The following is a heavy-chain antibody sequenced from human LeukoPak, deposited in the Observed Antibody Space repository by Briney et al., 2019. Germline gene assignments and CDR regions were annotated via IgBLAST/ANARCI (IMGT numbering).Heavy chain of an antibody. D-gene: IGHD3-22*01. CDR2: IYYSGST. Sequence: SETLSLTCTVSGGSISSYYWSWIRQPPGKGLEWIGCIYYSGSTNYNPSLKSRVTISVDTSKNQFSLKLNSVTAADTAVYYCAGGGDSGGYYYPMFDYWGQGTLVTVSS. V-gene: IGHV4-59*01. J-gene: IGHJ4*02. CDR3: AGGGDSGGYYYPMFDY. CDR1: GGSISSYY.